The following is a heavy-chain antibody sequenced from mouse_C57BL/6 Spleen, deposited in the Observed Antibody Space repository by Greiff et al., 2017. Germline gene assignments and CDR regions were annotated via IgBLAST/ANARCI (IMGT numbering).Heavy chain of an antibody. CDR3: TTGTWFAY. Sequence: EVQLQQSGAELVRPGASVKLSCTASGFNINDDYMHWVKQRPDKGLEWIGWIDPEDGDTEYASKFQGKATITADTSYNTAYLQRSSLTSEDTAVYFCTTGTWFAYWGQGTLVTVSA. J-gene: IGHJ3*01. CDR2: IDPEDGDT. CDR1: GFNINDDY. V-gene: IGHV14-4*01.